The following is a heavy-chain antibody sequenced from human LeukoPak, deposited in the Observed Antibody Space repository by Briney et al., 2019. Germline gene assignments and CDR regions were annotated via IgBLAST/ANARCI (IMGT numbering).Heavy chain of an antibody. CDR3: AREGRIGRDAFDI. J-gene: IGHJ3*02. Sequence: SETLSLTXTVSGGSISSYYWSWIRQPPGKGLEWIGYIYYSGSTNYNPSLKSRVTISVDTSKNQFSLKLSSVTAADTAVYYCAREGRIGRDAFDIWGQGTMVTVSS. CDR1: GGSISSYY. D-gene: IGHD2-15*01. CDR2: IYYSGST. V-gene: IGHV4-59*01.